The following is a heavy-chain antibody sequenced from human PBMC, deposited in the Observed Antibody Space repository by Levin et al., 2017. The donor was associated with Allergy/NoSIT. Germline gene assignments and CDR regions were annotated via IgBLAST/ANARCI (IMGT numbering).Heavy chain of an antibody. D-gene: IGHD3-9*01. Sequence: ASVKVSCKASGYTFTSYAMHWVRQAPGQRLEWMGWISAGNGNTKYSQKFQGRVTITRDTSASTAYMELSSLRSEDTAVYHCARPSHHDFLTGYEDVFDIWGQGTMVTVSS. CDR1: GYTFTSYA. CDR2: ISAGNGNT. J-gene: IGHJ3*02. CDR3: ARPSHHDFLTGYEDVFDI. V-gene: IGHV1-3*01.